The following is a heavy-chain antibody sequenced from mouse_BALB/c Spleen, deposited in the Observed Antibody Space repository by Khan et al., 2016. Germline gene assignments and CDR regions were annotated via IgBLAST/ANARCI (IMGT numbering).Heavy chain of an antibody. CDR1: GFTFSSYG. CDR3: ARESVPNTTVVRDAMDY. D-gene: IGHD1-1*01. J-gene: IGHJ4*01. V-gene: IGHV5-6*01. Sequence: EVELVESGGDLVKPGGSLKLSCAASGFTFSSYGMSWVRQTPDKRLEWVATISSGGSYTYYPDSVKGRFTISRDNAKNTQYLQMISLKSETTAMSYCARESVPNTTVVRDAMDYWGQGTSVTVSS. CDR2: ISSGGSYT.